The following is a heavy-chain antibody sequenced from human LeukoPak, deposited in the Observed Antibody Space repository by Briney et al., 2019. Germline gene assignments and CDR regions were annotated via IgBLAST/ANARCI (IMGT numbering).Heavy chain of an antibody. CDR1: GGTFSSYA. J-gene: IGHJ4*02. Sequence: SAKVSCKASGGTFSSYAISWVRQAPGQGLEWMGGIIPIFGTANYAQKFQGRVTITADKSTSTAYMELSSLRSEDTAVYYCARERAHSSSQFDYWGQGTLVTVSS. CDR2: IIPIFGTA. D-gene: IGHD6-13*01. V-gene: IGHV1-69*06. CDR3: ARERAHSSSQFDY.